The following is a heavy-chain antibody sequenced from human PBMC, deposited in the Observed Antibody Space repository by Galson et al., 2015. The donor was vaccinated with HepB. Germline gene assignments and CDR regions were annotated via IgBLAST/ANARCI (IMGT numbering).Heavy chain of an antibody. V-gene: IGHV1-69*13. J-gene: IGHJ3*02. Sequence: SVKVSCKASGGTFSSYAISWVRQAPGQGLEWMGGIIPIFGTANYAQKFQGRVTITADESTSTAYMELSSLRSEDTAVYYCARDTGPPGFGEDDAFDIWGRGTMVAVSS. CDR3: ARDTGPPGFGEDDAFDI. CDR1: GGTFSSYA. D-gene: IGHD3-10*01. CDR2: IIPIFGTA.